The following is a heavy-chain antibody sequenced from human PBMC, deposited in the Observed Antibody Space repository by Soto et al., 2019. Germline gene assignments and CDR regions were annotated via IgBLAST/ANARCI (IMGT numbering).Heavy chain of an antibody. CDR1: GGXXXXXXXX. V-gene: IGHV4-31*03. J-gene: IGHJ4*02. CDR3: AARPMSSSWYVDY. Sequence: QXXXXXXXXXLXXPSXTLSLXXTXSGGXXXXXXXXXXSWIRQHPGKGLEWIGHIFYSGSTYYTPSLKSRVTISLDTSKNQXSXXXTSVTVADTAVYYCAARPMSSSWYVDYWGQGTLVTVSS. CDR2: IFYSGST. D-gene: IGHD6-13*01.